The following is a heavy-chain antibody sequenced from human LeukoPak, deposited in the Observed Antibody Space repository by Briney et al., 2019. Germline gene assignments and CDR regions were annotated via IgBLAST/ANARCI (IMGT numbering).Heavy chain of an antibody. V-gene: IGHV1-46*01. CDR1: GYTFTNYY. CDR3: ARGPRITMVRGGQWYYYMAV. J-gene: IGHJ6*03. D-gene: IGHD3-10*01. CDR2: INHSGGST. Sequence: AAVTVSFKASGYTFTNYYMHWVRQAPRQGREWMGMINHSGGSTSYAQKFQRRVTMPRDPSTSPVYMELSSLTSEDPAAYYCARGPRITMVRGGQWYYYMAVWGKGTTVTIPS.